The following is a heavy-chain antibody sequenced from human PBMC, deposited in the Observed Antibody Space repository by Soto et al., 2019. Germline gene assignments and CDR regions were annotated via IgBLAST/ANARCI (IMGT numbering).Heavy chain of an antibody. V-gene: IGHV1-3*01. CDR2: INAGNGNT. CDR1: GYTFTSYA. Sequence: GASVKVSCKASGYTFTSYAMHWVRQAPGQRLEWMGWINAGNGNTKYSQKFQGRVTMTRDTSTSTVYMELSSLRSEDTAVYYCAREGARATRPRYWGQGTLVTVSS. CDR3: AREGARATRPRY. J-gene: IGHJ4*02. D-gene: IGHD1-26*01.